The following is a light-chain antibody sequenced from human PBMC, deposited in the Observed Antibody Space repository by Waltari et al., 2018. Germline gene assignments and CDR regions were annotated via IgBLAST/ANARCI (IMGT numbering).Light chain of an antibody. CDR2: AAS. J-gene: IGKJ4*01. CDR3: QQYYSYLPLT. CDR1: QGISSY. V-gene: IGKV1-8*01. Sequence: AIRMTHSPSSFSASTGDRVTITCRASQGISSYLAWYQQKPGKAPKLLIYAASTLQSGVPSRFSGSGSGTDFTLTISCLQSEDFATYYCQQYYSYLPLTFGGGTKVEIK.